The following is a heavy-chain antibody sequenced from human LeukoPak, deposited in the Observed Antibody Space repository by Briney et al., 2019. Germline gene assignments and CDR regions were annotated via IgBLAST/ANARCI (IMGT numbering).Heavy chain of an antibody. D-gene: IGHD3-3*01. Sequence: PSETLSLTCTVSGGSISSSSYYWGWIRQPPGKGLEWMGSIYYSGSTYYNPSLKSRVTISVDTSKNQFSLKLSSVTAADTAVYYCARQYYDFWSGYYDYYYYGMDVWGQGTTVTVSS. V-gene: IGHV4-39*01. J-gene: IGHJ6*02. CDR3: ARQYYDFWSGYYDYYYYGMDV. CDR1: GGSISSSSYY. CDR2: IYYSGST.